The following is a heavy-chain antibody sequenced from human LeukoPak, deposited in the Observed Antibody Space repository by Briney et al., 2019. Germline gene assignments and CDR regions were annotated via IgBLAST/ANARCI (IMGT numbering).Heavy chain of an antibody. J-gene: IGHJ5*02. V-gene: IGHV1-18*01. CDR1: GYTLTYNN. CDR3: ARDGYYYDSSRLRGGRFDP. D-gene: IGHD3-22*01. CDR2: ISAYNGNT. Sequence: ASVKVSCKASGYTLTYNNISWVRQAPGQGLEWMGWISAYNGNTNYAQKLQGRVTMTTDTSTSTAYMELRSLRSDDTAVYYCARDGYYYDSSRLRGGRFDPWGQGTLVTVSS.